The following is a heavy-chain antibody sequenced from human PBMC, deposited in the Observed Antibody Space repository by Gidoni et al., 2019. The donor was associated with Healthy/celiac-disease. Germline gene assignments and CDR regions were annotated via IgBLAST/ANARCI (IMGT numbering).Heavy chain of an antibody. D-gene: IGHD1-26*01. V-gene: IGHV3-74*01. CDR2: INSDGSST. J-gene: IGHJ4*02. Sequence: EVQLVESGGGLVQPGGSLRLSCAASGFTFSSYWMHWVRQAPGKGLVSVSRINSDGSSTSYAYSVKGRFTISRDNAKNTLYLQMNSLRAEDTAVYYCAREEATNLGDFDYWGQGTLVTVSS. CDR3: AREEATNLGDFDY. CDR1: GFTFSSYW.